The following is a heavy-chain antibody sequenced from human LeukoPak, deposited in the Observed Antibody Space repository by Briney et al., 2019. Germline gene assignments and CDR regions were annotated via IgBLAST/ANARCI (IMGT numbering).Heavy chain of an antibody. CDR3: ARGVYNSSSLSGWFDP. Sequence: SETLSLTCVVFGESLSGYYWSWIRQPPGMGLEWIGEINHSGGTNYNPSLKIRVTISVDTSTNQFPLMLNPVTAAHTDIYYCARGVYNSSSLSGWFDPWGQGSLVTVSS. V-gene: IGHV4-34*01. D-gene: IGHD6-6*01. J-gene: IGHJ5*02. CDR2: INHSGGT. CDR1: GESLSGYY.